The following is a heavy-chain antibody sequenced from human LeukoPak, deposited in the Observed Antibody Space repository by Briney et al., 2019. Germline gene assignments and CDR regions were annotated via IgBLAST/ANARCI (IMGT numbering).Heavy chain of an antibody. V-gene: IGHV3-53*01. D-gene: IGHD5-24*01. Sequence: TGGSLRLSCAASGFTVSSNYMSWVRQAPGKGLEWVSVIYSGGSTYYADSVKGRFTISRDNSKNTLYLQMNSLRAEDTAVYYCARMNGDGPFDYWGQGTLVTVSS. CDR3: ARMNGDGPFDY. J-gene: IGHJ4*02. CDR1: GFTVSSNY. CDR2: IYSGGST.